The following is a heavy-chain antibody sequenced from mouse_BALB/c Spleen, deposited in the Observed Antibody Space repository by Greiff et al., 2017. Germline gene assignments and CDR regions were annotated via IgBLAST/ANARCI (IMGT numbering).Heavy chain of an antibody. CDR2: INPYNGDT. V-gene: IGHV1-37*01. CDR3: GYGNYVAYYAMDY. D-gene: IGHD2-1*01. J-gene: IGHJ4*01. Sequence: VQLQQSGPELVKPGASVKISCKASGYSFTGYFMNWVKQSHGKSLEWIGRINPYNGDTFYNQKFKGKATLTVDKSSSTAHMELLSLTSEDSAVYYCGYGNYVAYYAMDYWGQGTSVTVSS. CDR1: GYSFTGYF.